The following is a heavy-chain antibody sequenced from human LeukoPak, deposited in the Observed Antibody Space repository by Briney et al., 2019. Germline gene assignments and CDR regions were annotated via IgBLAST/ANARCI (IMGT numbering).Heavy chain of an antibody. D-gene: IGHD2-21*01. CDR2: ISHSGST. CDR1: GGSFSDYY. CDR3: ARETYPSGWFDP. V-gene: IGHV4-34*01. J-gene: IGHJ5*02. Sequence: PSETLSLTCAVYGGSFSDYYWSWIRQPPGKGLEWIGEISHSGSTNYNPSLKSRVTISIDTSKNQFSLNLRSVTAADTAVYYCARETYPSGWFDPWGQGTLVTVSS.